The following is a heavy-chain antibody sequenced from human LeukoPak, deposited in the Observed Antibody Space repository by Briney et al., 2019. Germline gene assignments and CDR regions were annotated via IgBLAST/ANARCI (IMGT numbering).Heavy chain of an antibody. V-gene: IGHV3-66*01. CDR1: GFTFSSYS. J-gene: IGHJ4*02. D-gene: IGHD3-22*01. CDR3: ARDLHYYDSSGYSV. Sequence: GGSLRLSCAASGFTFSSYSMSWVRQAPGKGLEWVSVIYSGGSTYYADSVKGRFTISRDNSKNTLYLQMNSLRAEDTAVYYCARDLHYYDSSGYSVWGQGTLVTVSS. CDR2: IYSGGST.